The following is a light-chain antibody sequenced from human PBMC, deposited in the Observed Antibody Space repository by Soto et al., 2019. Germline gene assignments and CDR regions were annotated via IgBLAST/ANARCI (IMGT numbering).Light chain of an antibody. CDR3: XXXXSXNXXX. CDR2: EVN. CDR1: SSDVGSYNR. Sequence: QSVLTQPPSVSGSPGQSVTTSCTGTSSDVGSYNRVSWYQQPPGTAPKLMIYEVNNRPSGVPDRFSGSKSGNTASLTITGLQAEXEAXYYXXXXXSXNXXXXXTGTK. J-gene: IGLJ1*01. V-gene: IGLV2-18*02.